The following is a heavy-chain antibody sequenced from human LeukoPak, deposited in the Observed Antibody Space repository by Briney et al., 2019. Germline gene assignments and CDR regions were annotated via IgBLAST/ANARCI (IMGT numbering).Heavy chain of an antibody. D-gene: IGHD3-22*01. Sequence: PGGSLRLSCAASGGTTDDYGMHWVRQAPGKGLEWVAFMGYDGSKKNYEDSVKGRFSISRDNSKNTLYLQMNSLRAEDTAVYYCAKEISYYDSRGYFEYWGQGTLVTVSS. CDR3: AKEISYYDSRGYFEY. V-gene: IGHV3-30*02. CDR1: GGTTDDYG. J-gene: IGHJ4*02. CDR2: MGYDGSKK.